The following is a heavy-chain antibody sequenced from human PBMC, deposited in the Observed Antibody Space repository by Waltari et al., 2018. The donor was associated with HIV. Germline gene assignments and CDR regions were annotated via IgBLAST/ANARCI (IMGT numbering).Heavy chain of an antibody. CDR3: VRRGDCSGSRCLMGGAFDL. V-gene: IGHV4-31*03. CDR1: GAYITKGGLL. CDR2: IYYYTGRT. J-gene: IGHJ3*01. Sequence: QVELQESGPGLVEPSQSLSLNCSVSGAYITKGGLLWGWVRPHPVGGLEWICYIYYYTGRTLFTPSLGGRVAIAVDTSKNHVSLTIDFVTVADSAVYTCVRRGDCSGSRCLMGGAFDLWGRGTAVIVSS. D-gene: IGHD2-15*01.